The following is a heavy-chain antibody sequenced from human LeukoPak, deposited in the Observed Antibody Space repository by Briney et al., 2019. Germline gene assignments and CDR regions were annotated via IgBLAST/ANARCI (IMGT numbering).Heavy chain of an antibody. J-gene: IGHJ4*02. V-gene: IGHV3-21*04. CDR1: GFTFSSYS. Sequence: GGSLRLSCAASGFTFSSYSMNWVRQAPVKVLEWVSSISSSSSYIYYADSVKGRFTISRDNSKNTLYLQMNSLRAEDTAVYYCAKVPWVVPSGYNNWGQGTLVTVSS. D-gene: IGHD2-2*01. CDR2: ISSSSSYI. CDR3: AKVPWVVPSGYNN.